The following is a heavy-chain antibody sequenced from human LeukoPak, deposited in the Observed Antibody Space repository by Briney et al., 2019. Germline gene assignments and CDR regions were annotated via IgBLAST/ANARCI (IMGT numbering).Heavy chain of an antibody. J-gene: IGHJ4*02. CDR1: GFTLSSYW. Sequence: PGGSLRLSCAASGFTLSSYWMHWVRQAPGKGLVWVSRINSDGSSTNYADSVKGRFTISRDNAKNTLYLQMNSLRAEDTAVYFCSRDREQQPTFDYWGLGTLVTVSS. CDR2: INSDGSST. D-gene: IGHD6-13*01. CDR3: SRDREQQPTFDY. V-gene: IGHV3-74*01.